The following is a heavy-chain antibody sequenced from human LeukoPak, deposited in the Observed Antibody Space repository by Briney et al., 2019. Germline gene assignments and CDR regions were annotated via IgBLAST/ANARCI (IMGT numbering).Heavy chain of an antibody. V-gene: IGHV3-33*01. Sequence: GGSLRLSCAASGFTFSSYGMHWVRQAPGKGLEWVAVIWYDGSNKYYADSVKGRFTISRDNSKNTLYLQMNSLRAEDTAVYYCAREDYGSGGYQAFDYWGQGTLVTVSS. CDR1: GFTFSSYG. CDR3: AREDYGSGGYQAFDY. CDR2: IWYDGSNK. J-gene: IGHJ4*02. D-gene: IGHD3-10*01.